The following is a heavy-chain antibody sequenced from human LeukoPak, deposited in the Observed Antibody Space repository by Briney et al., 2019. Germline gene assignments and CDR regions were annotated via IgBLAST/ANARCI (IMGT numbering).Heavy chain of an antibody. V-gene: IGHV1-69*06. CDR2: IIPIFGTA. Sequence: SVKVSCKASGGTFSSYAISWVRQAPGQGLEWMGGIIPIFGTANYAQKFQGRVTITADKSTSTAYMELSSLRSEDTAVYYCASLGESCSGGSCYVFDYWGQGTLVTVSS. D-gene: IGHD2-15*01. CDR1: GGTFSSYA. J-gene: IGHJ4*02. CDR3: ASLGESCSGGSCYVFDY.